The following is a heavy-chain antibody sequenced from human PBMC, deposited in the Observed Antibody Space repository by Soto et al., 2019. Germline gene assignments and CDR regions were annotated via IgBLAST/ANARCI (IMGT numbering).Heavy chain of an antibody. Sequence: SETLSLTCTVSGGSISSCGYYWSWIRQHPGKGLEWIGYIYYSGSTYYNPSLKSRVTISVDTSKNQFSLKLSSVTAADTAVYYCARALGIAAAGTYYYHYYMDVWGKGTTVTVAS. V-gene: IGHV4-31*03. CDR3: ARALGIAAAGTYYYHYYMDV. D-gene: IGHD6-13*01. CDR1: GGSISSCGYY. CDR2: IYYSGST. J-gene: IGHJ6*03.